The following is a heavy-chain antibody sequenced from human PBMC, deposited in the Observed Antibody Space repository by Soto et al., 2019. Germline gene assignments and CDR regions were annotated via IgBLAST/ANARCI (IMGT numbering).Heavy chain of an antibody. CDR1: GGTFSSYA. CDR3: ARDHKGSSYYYGMDV. CDR2: IIPIFGTA. V-gene: IGHV1-69*13. J-gene: IGHJ6*02. D-gene: IGHD3-10*01. Sequence: ASVKVSCKASGGTFSSYANSWVRQAPGQGLEWMGGIIPIFGTANYAQKFQGRVTITADESTSTAYMELSSLRSEDTAVYYCARDHKGSSYYYGMDVWGQGTTVTVSS.